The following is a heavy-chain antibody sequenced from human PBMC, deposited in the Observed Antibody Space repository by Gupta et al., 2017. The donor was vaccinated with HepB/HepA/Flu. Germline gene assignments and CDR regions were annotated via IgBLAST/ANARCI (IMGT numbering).Heavy chain of an antibody. V-gene: IGHV3-23*01. D-gene: IGHD3-10*01. J-gene: IGHJ6*02. CDR1: GFIFRNYV. Sequence: EAQLLESGGDWVQPGGSLRLSCEASGFIFRNYVMTWVRQAPGRGLEWVASISNSGGSGYYADSVKGRFTISRDNSRKPVNVQMNSLRVEDTAVYYCAKVGAGASYYYYGMDVWGQGTTVTVSS. CDR3: AKVGAGASYYYYGMDV. CDR2: ISNSGGSG.